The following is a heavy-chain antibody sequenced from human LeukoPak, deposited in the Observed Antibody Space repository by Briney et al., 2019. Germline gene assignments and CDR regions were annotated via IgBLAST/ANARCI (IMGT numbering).Heavy chain of an antibody. J-gene: IGHJ4*02. CDR1: GFTFSTYG. D-gene: IGHD2-2*01. Sequence: PGGSLRLSCAASGFTFSTYGMHWVRQGPGTGLEWVAVTSYDERKKYYGDSVKGRFTISRDNAKNTLYLQLNSLRADDTAVYYCVAAMGLLDYWGQGTLVTVSS. CDR2: TSYDERKK. CDR3: VAAMGLLDY. V-gene: IGHV3-30*03.